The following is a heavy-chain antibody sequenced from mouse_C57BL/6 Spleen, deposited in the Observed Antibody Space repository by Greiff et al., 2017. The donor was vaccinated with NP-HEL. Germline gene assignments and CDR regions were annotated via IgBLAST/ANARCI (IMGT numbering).Heavy chain of an antibody. CDR1: GYTFTDYY. V-gene: IGHV1-76*01. J-gene: IGHJ1*03. Sequence: VQLQQSGAELVRPGASVKLSCKASGYTFTDYYINWVKQRPGQGLEWIARIYPGSGNTYYNEKFKGKATLTAEKSSSTAYMQLSSLTSEDSAVYFCARGNYYGSSDGWYFDVWGTGTTVTVSS. D-gene: IGHD1-1*01. CDR3: ARGNYYGSSDGWYFDV. CDR2: IYPGSGNT.